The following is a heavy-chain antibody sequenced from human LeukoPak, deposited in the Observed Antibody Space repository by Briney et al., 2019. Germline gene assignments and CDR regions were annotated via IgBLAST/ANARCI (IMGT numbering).Heavy chain of an antibody. CDR3: AKDIAAAGTVDY. J-gene: IGHJ4*02. CDR1: GFTFSSHA. Sequence: GGSLRLSCAASGFTFSSHAMSWVRQAPGKGLEWVSAISGSGGSTYYADSVKGRFTISRDNSKNMLYLQMNSLRAEDTAVYYCAKDIAAAGTVDYWGQGTLVTVSS. D-gene: IGHD6-13*01. V-gene: IGHV3-23*01. CDR2: ISGSGGST.